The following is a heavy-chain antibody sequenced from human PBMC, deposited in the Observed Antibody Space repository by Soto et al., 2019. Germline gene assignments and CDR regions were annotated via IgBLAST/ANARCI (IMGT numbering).Heavy chain of an antibody. CDR2: INWNSGSI. V-gene: IGHV3-9*01. D-gene: IGHD6-13*01. Sequence: EVQLVESGGGLVQPGRSLRLSCAASGFTFDDYAMHWGRQVPGKGLEWVSGINWNSGSIGYADSVKGRFAISRDNAKNSLHLQMNSLRAEDTAFYYCVKDESINWYSGHFRHWGQGTLVTVSS. CDR3: VKDESINWYSGHFRH. J-gene: IGHJ1*01. CDR1: GFTFDDYA.